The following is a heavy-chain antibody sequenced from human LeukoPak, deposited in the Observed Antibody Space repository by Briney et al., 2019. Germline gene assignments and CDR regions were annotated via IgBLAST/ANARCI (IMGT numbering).Heavy chain of an antibody. Sequence: GGSLRLSCAASGFTFSSYSMNWVRQAPGKGLEWVSSISSSSTYIYYADSVKGRFTISRDNAKNSLYLQMDSLRAEDTAVYYCARDGSTVTNYYFDYWGQGTLVTVSS. J-gene: IGHJ4*02. CDR3: ARDGSTVTNYYFDY. D-gene: IGHD4-11*01. CDR2: ISSSSTYI. CDR1: GFTFSSYS. V-gene: IGHV3-21*01.